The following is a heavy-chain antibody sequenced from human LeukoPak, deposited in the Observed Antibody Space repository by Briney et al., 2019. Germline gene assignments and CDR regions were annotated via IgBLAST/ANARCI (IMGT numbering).Heavy chain of an antibody. CDR3: AKSRYSSSWYPLYNWFDP. CDR1: GYTFTSYD. V-gene: IGHV1-8*01. CDR2: MNPNSGNT. J-gene: IGHJ5*02. Sequence: ASVKVSCKASGYTFTSYDINWVRQATGQGLEWMGWMNPNSGNTGYAQKFQGRVTMTRNTSISTAYMELSSLRSEDTAVYYCAKSRYSSSWYPLYNWFDPWGQGTLGTVSS. D-gene: IGHD6-13*01.